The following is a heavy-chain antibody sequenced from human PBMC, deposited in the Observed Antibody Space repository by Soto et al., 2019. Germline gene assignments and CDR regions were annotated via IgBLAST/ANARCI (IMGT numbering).Heavy chain of an antibody. V-gene: IGHV3-21*01. J-gene: IGHJ5*02. CDR3: ARGGGSLNFDP. Sequence: EVQLVESGGGLVKPGESLRLSCAASGFTFSTSAMNWVRQAPGKGLEWLSSITSSGSHTRYADSLKGRFIISRDNAKNSLFLQMNSLSPDDTGVYYCARGGGSLNFDPWGQGTLVTVSS. CDR1: GFTFSTSA. D-gene: IGHD2-15*01. CDR2: ITSSGSHT.